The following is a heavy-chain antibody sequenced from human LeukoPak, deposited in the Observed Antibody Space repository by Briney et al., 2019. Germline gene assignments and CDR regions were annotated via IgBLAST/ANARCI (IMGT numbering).Heavy chain of an antibody. J-gene: IGHJ4*02. Sequence: SETLSLTCTVSGDSISNTRYHWGWMRQPPGKGREWIGSIYYSGATYYNPSLKSRVTISVDTSRNHFSLKLSSVTAADTAVYHCAREIVSSVESWGQGSLVTVSS. CDR1: GDSISNTRYH. V-gene: IGHV4-39*02. D-gene: IGHD6-6*01. CDR2: IYYSGAT. CDR3: AREIVSSVES.